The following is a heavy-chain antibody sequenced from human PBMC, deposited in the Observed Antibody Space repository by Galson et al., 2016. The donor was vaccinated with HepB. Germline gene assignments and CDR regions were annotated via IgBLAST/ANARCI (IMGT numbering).Heavy chain of an antibody. CDR1: GFTFDDHA. CDR3: VKSNGSYRGYFDF. V-gene: IGHV3-9*01. Sequence: SLRLSCAASGFTFDDHAMHGVRQVPGKGLEWVAGISWNRGDIGYADFVQGRFTISRDNVKRSLYLQMSSLRIEDTALYRCVKSNGSYRGYFDFWGQGTPVTVS. J-gene: IGHJ4*02. D-gene: IGHD1-26*01. CDR2: ISWNRGDI.